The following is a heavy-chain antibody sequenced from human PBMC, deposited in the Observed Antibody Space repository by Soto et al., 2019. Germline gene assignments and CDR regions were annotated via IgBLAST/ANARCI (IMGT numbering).Heavy chain of an antibody. Sequence: QVQLVQSGAEVKKPGSSVTVSCKASGGIFSTYAISWLRQAPGQGLEWLGGIIPIFGTPTYAQRFQGRVTITADESTSTAYMELSRLRSEDTAVYYCARDRDDYGSGNYYNRIDFWGQGTLVTVSS. V-gene: IGHV1-69*01. J-gene: IGHJ4*02. CDR2: IIPIFGTP. CDR1: GGIFSTYA. D-gene: IGHD3-10*01. CDR3: ARDRDDYGSGNYYNRIDF.